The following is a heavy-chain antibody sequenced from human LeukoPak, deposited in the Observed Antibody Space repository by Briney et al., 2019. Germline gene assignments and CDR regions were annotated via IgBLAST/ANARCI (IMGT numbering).Heavy chain of an antibody. Sequence: SETLSLTCTVSGGSVSSGSYYWSWIRQPPGKGLEWIGYIYYSGSTNYNPSLESRVTISVDTSKNQFSLKLSSVTAADTAVYYCARVDLGNFWSGYPFDYWGQGTLVTVSS. CDR3: ARVDLGNFWSGYPFDY. CDR1: GGSVSSGSYY. V-gene: IGHV4-61*01. CDR2: IYYSGST. D-gene: IGHD3-3*01. J-gene: IGHJ4*02.